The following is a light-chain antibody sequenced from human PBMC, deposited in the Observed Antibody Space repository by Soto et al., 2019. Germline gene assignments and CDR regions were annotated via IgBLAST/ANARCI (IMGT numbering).Light chain of an antibody. CDR1: QSVRDN. V-gene: IGKV3-15*01. CDR2: RAS. CDR3: QQYGNSPIT. J-gene: IGKJ5*01. Sequence: ERVMTQSPATLSVSPGERATLFCRASQSVRDNLAWYQQKPGQAPRLLIYRASTRATGVPARFSGSGSGTDFTLTINRLEPEDFAVYYCQQYGNSPITFGQGTRLE.